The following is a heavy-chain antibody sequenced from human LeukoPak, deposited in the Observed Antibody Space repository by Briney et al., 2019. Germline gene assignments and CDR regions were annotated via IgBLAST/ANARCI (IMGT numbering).Heavy chain of an antibody. CDR1: GGSFSGYY. D-gene: IGHD2-8*01. CDR3: ARGGTNCTNGVCYKQHWDY. Sequence: SETLFLTCAVYGGSFSGYYWSWIRQPPGKGLEWIGEINHSGSTNYNPSLKSRVTISVDTSKNQFSLKLSSVTAADTAVYYCARGGTNCTNGVCYKQHWDYWGQGTLVTVSS. V-gene: IGHV4-34*01. CDR2: INHSGST. J-gene: IGHJ4*02.